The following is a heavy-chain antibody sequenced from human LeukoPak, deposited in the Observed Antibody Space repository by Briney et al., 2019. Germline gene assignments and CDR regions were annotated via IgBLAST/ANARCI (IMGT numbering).Heavy chain of an antibody. J-gene: IGHJ4*02. CDR1: GFTFDDYA. CDR2: ISGNGGNT. D-gene: IGHD1-7*01. Sequence: GGSLRLSCAASGFTFDDYAMHWVRQVPGKGLEWVSLISGNGGNTYYADSVKGRFTISRDNSKNSLYLQMKSLRTEDTALYYCAKDISNWNSRHFDYWGQGTLVTVSS. V-gene: IGHV3-43*02. CDR3: AKDISNWNSRHFDY.